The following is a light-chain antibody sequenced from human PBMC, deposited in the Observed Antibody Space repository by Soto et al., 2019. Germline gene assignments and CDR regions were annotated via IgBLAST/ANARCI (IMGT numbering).Light chain of an antibody. CDR2: DAS. J-gene: IGKJ1*01. CDR1: QSISTW. Sequence: DIQMTQSPSTLSASVGDRVTITCRASQSISTWVAWYQQKPGKAPKLLIYDASNLETGVPSRFSGSGSGTDFTFTISSLQPEDIATYYCQQYDNLPLTFGQGTKVDIK. CDR3: QQYDNLPLT. V-gene: IGKV1-33*01.